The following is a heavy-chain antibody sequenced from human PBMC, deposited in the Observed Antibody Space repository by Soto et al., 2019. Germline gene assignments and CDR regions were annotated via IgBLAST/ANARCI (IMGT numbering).Heavy chain of an antibody. CDR2: ISGSGGYT. J-gene: IGHJ4*02. D-gene: IGHD5-18*01. V-gene: IGHV3-23*01. CDR3: AKDQRSLGNSYGLEIDY. Sequence: GGSLRLSCGASGFTFSSYAMSWVRQAPGKGLEWVSTISGSGGYTNYADSVKGRFTISRDNSKNTLYLQMNSLRAEDTAAYFCAKDQRSLGNSYGLEIDYWGQGTLVTVSS. CDR1: GFTFSSYA.